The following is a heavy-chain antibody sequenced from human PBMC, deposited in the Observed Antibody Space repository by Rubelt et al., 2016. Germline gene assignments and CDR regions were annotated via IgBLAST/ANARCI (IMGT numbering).Heavy chain of an antibody. V-gene: IGHV1-8*01. D-gene: IGHD6-19*01. J-gene: IGHJ4*02. CDR2: MNPNSGNT. CDR1: GYTFTSYD. Sequence: QVQLVQSGAEVKKPGASVKVSCKASGYTFTSYDINWVRQATGQGLEWMGWMNPNSGNTGSAQKLQGRVTMTRNTAISTAYMELSSLRSEDTAVYYCARDQCSGWLPDYWGQGTLVTVSS. CDR3: ARDQCSGWLPDY.